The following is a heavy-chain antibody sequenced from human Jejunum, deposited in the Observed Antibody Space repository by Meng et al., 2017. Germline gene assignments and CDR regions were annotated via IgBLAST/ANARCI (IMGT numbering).Heavy chain of an antibody. J-gene: IGHJ1*01. CDR3: ARDQGSYGNFQH. V-gene: IGHV3-7*01. CDR2: IRQDGSEE. Sequence: GGSLRLSCAGSGFIFSGYWMNWVRQAPGKGLEWVANIRQDGSEEHYVDSVKGRFTISRDNAKNSLYLQMNSLRDVDTAVYYCARDQGSYGNFQHWGQGTLVTVSS. CDR1: GFIFSGYW. D-gene: IGHD3-16*01.